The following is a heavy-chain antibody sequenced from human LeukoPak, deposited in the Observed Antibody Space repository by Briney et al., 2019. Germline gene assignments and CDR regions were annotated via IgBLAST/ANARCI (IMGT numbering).Heavy chain of an antibody. Sequence: ASVKVSCKASGYTFTSYYMHWVRQAPGQGLEWMGIINPSGGSATYAQKFQGRVTMTRDTSTSTVYMDLSSLGSEDTAVYYCVRDSSSSSLADPWGQGTLVTVSS. D-gene: IGHD2-2*01. V-gene: IGHV1-46*01. J-gene: IGHJ5*02. CDR1: GYTFTSYY. CDR3: VRDSSSSSLADP. CDR2: INPSGGSA.